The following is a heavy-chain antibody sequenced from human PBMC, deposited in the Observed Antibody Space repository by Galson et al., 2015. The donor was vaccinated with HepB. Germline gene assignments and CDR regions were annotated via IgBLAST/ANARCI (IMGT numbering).Heavy chain of an antibody. CDR2: MNPNSGNT. Sequence: SVKVSCKASGYTFTSYDINWVRQATGQGLEWMGWMNPNSGNTGYAQKFQGRVTMTRNTSISTAYMELSSLRSEDTAVYYCARALRYCSSTSCYVRDAFDIWGQRTMVTVSS. J-gene: IGHJ3*02. CDR3: ARALRYCSSTSCYVRDAFDI. CDR1: GYTFTSYD. D-gene: IGHD2-2*01. V-gene: IGHV1-8*01.